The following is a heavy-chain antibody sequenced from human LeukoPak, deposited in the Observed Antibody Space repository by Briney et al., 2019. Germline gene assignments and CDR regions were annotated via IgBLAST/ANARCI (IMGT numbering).Heavy chain of an antibody. Sequence: GASVKVSCKASGYTFTSYYMHWVRQAPGQGLEWMGIINPSGGSTSYAQKFQGRVTMTRDTSTSTVYMELSSLRSEDTAVYYCARDRAVAGTPFHDAFDIWGQGTMVTVSS. J-gene: IGHJ3*02. CDR2: INPSGGST. CDR1: GYTFTSYY. CDR3: ARDRAVAGTPFHDAFDI. D-gene: IGHD6-19*01. V-gene: IGHV1-46*01.